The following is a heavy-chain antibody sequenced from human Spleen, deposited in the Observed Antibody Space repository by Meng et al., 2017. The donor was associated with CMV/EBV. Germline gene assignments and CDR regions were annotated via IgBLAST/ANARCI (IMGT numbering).Heavy chain of an antibody. CDR1: GFNFRIYG. V-gene: IGHV3-30*02. CDR3: ATGPQKSYFDY. Sequence: GGSLRLSCAASGFNFRIYGMHWVRQLPGKGLEWVAFIRYDEKTKYYTDSVKGRFTISRDNSKNTLYMQMNSLRAEDTAVYYCATGPQKSYFDYWGQGTLVTVSS. CDR2: IRYDEKTK. J-gene: IGHJ4*02.